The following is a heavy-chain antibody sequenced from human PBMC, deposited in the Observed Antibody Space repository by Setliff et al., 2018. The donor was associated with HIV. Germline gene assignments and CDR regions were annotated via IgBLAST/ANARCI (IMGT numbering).Heavy chain of an antibody. CDR1: GASFSGYY. CDR3: ARGRYRSRWYASDHYYIDV. D-gene: IGHD6-13*01. Sequence: SETLSLTCAVYGASFSGYYWGWIRQPPGKGLQWIGSIYYGGSTYYNPSLESRVTISVDTSKNQFSLKLRSVTAADTALYYCARGRYRSRWYASDHYYIDVWGKGTTVTVSS. V-gene: IGHV4-34*01. CDR2: IYYGGST. J-gene: IGHJ6*03.